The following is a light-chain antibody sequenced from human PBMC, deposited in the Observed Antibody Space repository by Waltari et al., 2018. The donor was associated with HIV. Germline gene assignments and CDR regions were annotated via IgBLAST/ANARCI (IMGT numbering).Light chain of an antibody. CDR1: SSDVGGYKF. J-gene: IGLJ2*01. CDR2: DVS. V-gene: IGLV2-11*01. Sequence: QSALTQPRSVSGSPGQSVTISCTGSSSDVGGYKFVSWYQQHPGKAPNFIIHDVSERPSGVPDRFSGSKSGNTASLTISGLQAEDDADYYCCSYAGSYTMVFGGGTKLTVL. CDR3: CSYAGSYTMV.